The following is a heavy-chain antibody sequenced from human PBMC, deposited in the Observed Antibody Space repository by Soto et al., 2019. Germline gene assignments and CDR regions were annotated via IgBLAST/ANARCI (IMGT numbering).Heavy chain of an antibody. D-gene: IGHD2-21*02. CDR2: ISATGGGT. CDR1: GFTFTSFA. V-gene: IGHV3-23*01. J-gene: IGHJ4*02. CDR3: AKGGAYCGGDCTRAY. Sequence: EVQLLESGGGLVQPGGSLRLSCAASGFTFTSFAMAWVRQAPGKGLEWVSGISATGGGTHYADSVKGRFTISRDNSRNTVYLQMNSLRAKDTAVYYCAKGGAYCGGDCTRAYWGQGTLVTVSS.